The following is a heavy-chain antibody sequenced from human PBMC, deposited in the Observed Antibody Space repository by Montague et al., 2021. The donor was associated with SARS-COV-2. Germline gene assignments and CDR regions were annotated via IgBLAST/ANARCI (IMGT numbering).Heavy chain of an antibody. J-gene: IGHJ6*02. CDR2: IKQDGSEK. CDR3: ARDMGVGYSYGQYCYYGMDV. V-gene: IGHV3-7*01. CDR1: GFTFSSYW. Sequence: SLRLSCAASGFTFSSYWMSWVRQAPGKGLEWVANIKQDGSEKYYVDSVKGRFTISRDNAKNSLYLQMNSLRAEDTAVYYCARDMGVGYSYGQYCYYGMDVWGQGTTVTVSS. D-gene: IGHD5-18*01.